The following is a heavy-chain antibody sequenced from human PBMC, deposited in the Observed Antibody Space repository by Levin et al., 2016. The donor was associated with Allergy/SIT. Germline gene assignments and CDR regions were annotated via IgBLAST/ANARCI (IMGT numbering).Heavy chain of an antibody. D-gene: IGHD5-18*01. CDR2: ISAYNGNT. Sequence: ASVKVSCKASGYTFTSYAMHWVRQAPGQRLEWMGWISAYNGNTNYAQKLQGRVTMTTDTSTSTAYMELRSLRSDDTAVYYCARGGTWIQLEYYFDYWSQGTLVTVSS. V-gene: IGHV1-18*01. CDR1: GYTFTSYA. CDR3: ARGGTWIQLEYYFDY. J-gene: IGHJ4*02.